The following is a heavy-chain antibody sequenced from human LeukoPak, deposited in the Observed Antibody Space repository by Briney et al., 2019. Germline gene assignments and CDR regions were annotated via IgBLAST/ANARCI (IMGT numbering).Heavy chain of an antibody. Sequence: PGGSLRLSCAASGFTFSSYGMHWVRQAPGKGLEWVAFIRFDGSNKYYADSVKGRFTISRDKSKKMLYLQMNSLRAEDTAVYYCAKDLYYYGSGTWTYWGQGTLVTVSS. V-gene: IGHV3-30*02. CDR2: IRFDGSNK. CDR1: GFTFSSYG. J-gene: IGHJ4*02. D-gene: IGHD3-10*01. CDR3: AKDLYYYGSGTWTY.